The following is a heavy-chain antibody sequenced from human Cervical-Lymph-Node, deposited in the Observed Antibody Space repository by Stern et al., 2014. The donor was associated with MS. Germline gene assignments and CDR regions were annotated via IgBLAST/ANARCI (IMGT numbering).Heavy chain of an antibody. V-gene: IGHV3-33*01. Sequence: QVQLVQSGAGVVQPGRSLRLSCAASGFTFSNYGMHWVRQAPGKGLEWLAVIWYDGNKKYYADSVKGRFTISRDNSKNTLFLQMSSLTAEDTALYYCARGNWNYEGMGYWGQGTLVTVSS. CDR1: GFTFSNYG. D-gene: IGHD1-7*01. J-gene: IGHJ4*02. CDR3: ARGNWNYEGMGY. CDR2: IWYDGNKK.